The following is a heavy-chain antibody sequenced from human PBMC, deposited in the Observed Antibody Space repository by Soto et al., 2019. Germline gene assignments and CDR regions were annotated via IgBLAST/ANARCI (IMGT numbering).Heavy chain of an antibody. CDR2: MNPNSGNT. CDR3: ARGWGIAPITYYYGMDV. V-gene: IGHV1-8*01. D-gene: IGHD6-13*01. J-gene: IGHJ6*02. CDR1: GYTFTSYD. Sequence: QVQLVQSGAEVKKPGASVKVSCKASGYTFTSYDINWVRQATGQGLEWMGWMNPNSGNTGYAQKFQGRVTMTRNTSISTAYMELSSLRSEDTAVYYCARGWGIAPITYYYGMDVWGQGTTVTVSS.